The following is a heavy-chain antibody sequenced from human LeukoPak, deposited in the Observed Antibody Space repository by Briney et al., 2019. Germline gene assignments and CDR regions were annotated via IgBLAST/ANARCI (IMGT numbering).Heavy chain of an antibody. Sequence: PSETLSLTCAVSGGSISSRFGYWGWIRQPPGKGLEWIGSMFYSGTTYYNPALKSRFTISVDTSKKQFSLRLSSVTAADTAVYYCANLGSTNGAIGDWGQGTRVIVSS. CDR2: MFYSGTT. D-gene: IGHD2-8*01. V-gene: IGHV4-39*01. CDR1: GGSISSRFGY. CDR3: ANLGSTNGAIGD. J-gene: IGHJ4*02.